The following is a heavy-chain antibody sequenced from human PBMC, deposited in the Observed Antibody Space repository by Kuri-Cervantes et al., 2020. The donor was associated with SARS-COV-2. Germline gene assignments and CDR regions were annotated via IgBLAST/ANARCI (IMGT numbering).Heavy chain of an antibody. CDR2: INDRGVGT. CDR1: GFTFSKYA. CDR3: AKDGPSHIVVVPAAVY. V-gene: IGHV3-23*01. J-gene: IGHJ4*02. D-gene: IGHD2-2*01. Sequence: GESLKISCAASGFTFSKYAMNWVRQAPGKGLEWVSVINDRGVGTYYADSVKGRFTISRDDSKNTVYLQMNSLRAEDTAVYYCAKDGPSHIVVVPAAVYWGQGTLVTVSS.